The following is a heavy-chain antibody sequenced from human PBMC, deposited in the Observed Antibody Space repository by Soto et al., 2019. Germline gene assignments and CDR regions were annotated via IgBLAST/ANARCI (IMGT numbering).Heavy chain of an antibody. CDR3: ARDDNVVTAVAWAAYY. V-gene: IGHV4-4*02. D-gene: IGHD6-19*01. CDR1: GGSISSSNW. CDR2: IYHSGST. Sequence: SETLSLTCAVSGGSISSSNWWSWVRQPPGKGLEWIGEIYHSGSTNYNPSLKSRVTISVDKSKNQFSLKLSSVTAADTAVYYCARDDNVVTAVAWAAYYWGQGTLVTVSS. J-gene: IGHJ4*02.